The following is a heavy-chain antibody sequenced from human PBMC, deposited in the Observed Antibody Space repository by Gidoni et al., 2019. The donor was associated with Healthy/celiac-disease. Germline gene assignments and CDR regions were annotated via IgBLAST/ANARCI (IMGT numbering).Heavy chain of an antibody. D-gene: IGHD3-22*01. J-gene: IGHJ4*02. CDR3: AREGTAYDSSGYYRSYYFDY. V-gene: IGHV4-61*02. CDR1: GGSISSGSSY. CDR2: IYPSGST. Sequence: QVQLQESGPGLVKPSQTLSLTCTVSGGSISSGSSYWRWIRQPAGKGLEWIGRIYPSGSTNYNPSLKSRVTISVDTSKNQFSLKLSSVTAADTAVYYCAREGTAYDSSGYYRSYYFDYWGQGTLVTVSS.